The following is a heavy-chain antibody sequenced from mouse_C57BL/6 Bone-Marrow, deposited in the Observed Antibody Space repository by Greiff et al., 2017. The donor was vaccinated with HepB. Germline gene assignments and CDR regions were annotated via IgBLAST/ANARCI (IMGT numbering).Heavy chain of an antibody. D-gene: IGHD1-1*01. J-gene: IGHJ1*03. CDR3: AKPSHYYGSGYWYFDV. V-gene: IGHV1-72*01. Sequence: VQLQQPGAELVKPGASVKLSCKASGYTFTSYWMHWVKQRPGRGLEWIGRIDPNSGGTKYNEKFKSKATLTVDKPSSTAYRQLSSLTSEASAVYYGAKPSHYYGSGYWYFDVWGTGTTVSVSS. CDR2: IDPNSGGT. CDR1: GYTFTSYW.